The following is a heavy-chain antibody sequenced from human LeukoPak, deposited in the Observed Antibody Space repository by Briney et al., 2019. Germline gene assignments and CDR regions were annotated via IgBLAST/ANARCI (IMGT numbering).Heavy chain of an antibody. Sequence: GGSLRLSCAASGFTLSSYSMNWVRQAPGKGLEWISYISSSSSPIYNEDSVKGRFTISRDNAKNSVYLQMNSLRAEDTAVYYCARDPRYSSSWSQGDYMDVWGKGTTVTVSS. J-gene: IGHJ6*03. CDR1: GFTLSSYS. V-gene: IGHV3-48*04. D-gene: IGHD6-13*01. CDR2: ISSSSSPI. CDR3: ARDPRYSSSWSQGDYMDV.